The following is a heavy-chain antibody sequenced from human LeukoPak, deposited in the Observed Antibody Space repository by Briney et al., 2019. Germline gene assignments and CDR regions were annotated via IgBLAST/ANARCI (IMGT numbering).Heavy chain of an antibody. Sequence: PGASVKVSCKASGYTFNGYYKHWVRQAPGQGLEWMGWINPNSGGANYAHKFQGRVTMTRYTSISTAYMELSRLRSEDTAVYYCARYYYGSALYYYYYYMDVWGKGTTVTVSS. J-gene: IGHJ6*03. CDR3: ARYYYGSALYYYYYYMDV. D-gene: IGHD3-10*01. CDR1: GYTFNGYY. CDR2: INPNSGGA. V-gene: IGHV1-2*02.